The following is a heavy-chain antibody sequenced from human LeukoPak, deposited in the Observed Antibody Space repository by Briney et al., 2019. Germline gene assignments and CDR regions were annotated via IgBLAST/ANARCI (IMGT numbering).Heavy chain of an antibody. CDR3: ARVSSSWYQDWYFDL. J-gene: IGHJ2*01. CDR1: GGSINSGSYY. D-gene: IGHD6-13*01. V-gene: IGHV4-61*02. Sequence: SETLSLTCTVSGGSINSGSYYWSWIRQPAGKGLEWIGRIYTSGSTKYNPSLKSRVTISLDTSKNQFSLKLSSVTAADTAVYYCARVSSSWYQDWYFDLWGRGTLVTVSS. CDR2: IYTSGST.